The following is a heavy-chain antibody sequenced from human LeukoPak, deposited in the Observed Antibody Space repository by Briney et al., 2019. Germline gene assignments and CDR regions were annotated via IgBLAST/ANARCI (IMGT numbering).Heavy chain of an antibody. J-gene: IGHJ6*03. CDR3: ARVIKEPDPYYYYYMDV. V-gene: IGHV4-59*01. Sequence: SETLSLTCTVSGGSISSYYWSWIRQPPGKGLEWIGYIYYSESTNYNPSLKSRVTISVDTSKNQFSLKLSSVTAADTAVYYCARVIKEPDPYYYYYMDVWGKGTTVTVSS. D-gene: IGHD1-14*01. CDR2: IYYSEST. CDR1: GGSISSYY.